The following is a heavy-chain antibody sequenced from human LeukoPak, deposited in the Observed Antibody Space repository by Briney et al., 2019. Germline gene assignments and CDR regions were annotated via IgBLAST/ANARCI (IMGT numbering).Heavy chain of an antibody. CDR2: INHSGST. CDR1: GGSFSGYY. CDR3: ARYSAAAASYFDY. V-gene: IGHV4-34*01. J-gene: IGHJ4*02. Sequence: PSETLSLTCAVYGGSFSGYYWSWIRQPPGKGLEWIGEINHSGSTNYNPSLKSRVTISVDTSKNQFSLKLSSVNAADTAVYYCARYSAAAASYFDYWGQGTLVTVSS. D-gene: IGHD6-13*01.